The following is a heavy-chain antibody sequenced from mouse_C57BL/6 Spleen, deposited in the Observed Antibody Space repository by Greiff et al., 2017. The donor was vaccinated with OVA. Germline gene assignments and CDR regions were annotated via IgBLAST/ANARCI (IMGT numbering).Heavy chain of an antibody. CDR1: GYTFTDYY. CDR3: ARGWYLDYFDY. D-gene: IGHD1-1*02. J-gene: IGHJ2*01. Sequence: EVQLQQSGPELVKPGASVKISCKASGYTFTDYYMNWVKQSHGKSLEWIGDINPNNGGTSYNQKFKGKATLTVDKSSSTAYMELRSLTSEDSAVYYCARGWYLDYFDYWGQGTTLTVSS. V-gene: IGHV1-26*01. CDR2: INPNNGGT.